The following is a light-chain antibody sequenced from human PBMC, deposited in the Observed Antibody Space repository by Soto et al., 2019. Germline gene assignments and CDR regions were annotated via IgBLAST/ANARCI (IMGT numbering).Light chain of an antibody. Sequence: QSLLTQPPSASGTPGQTVTISCSGSSSNIGSKNVNWYQQLPGAAPKLLIYRNNQWPSGVPDRFSGSKSGTSASLAISGLQSEDEGDYYCAAWDESLNGVVFGGGTKLTVL. J-gene: IGLJ2*01. CDR2: RNN. CDR1: SSNIGSKN. CDR3: AAWDESLNGVV. V-gene: IGLV1-44*01.